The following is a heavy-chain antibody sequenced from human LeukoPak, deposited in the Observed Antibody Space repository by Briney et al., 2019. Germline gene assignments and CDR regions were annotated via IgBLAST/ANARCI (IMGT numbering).Heavy chain of an antibody. Sequence: GGSLRLSCAASGFSFTTYGMHWVRQAPGEGLDRVALISYDGTKTYYSDSVKGRFTISRDSSRNTLYLQMTSLRAEDTAVYYCARHAIAARGFDYWGQGTLVTVSS. CDR2: ISYDGTKT. J-gene: IGHJ4*02. CDR1: GFSFTTYG. D-gene: IGHD6-6*01. CDR3: ARHAIAARGFDY. V-gene: IGHV3-30*03.